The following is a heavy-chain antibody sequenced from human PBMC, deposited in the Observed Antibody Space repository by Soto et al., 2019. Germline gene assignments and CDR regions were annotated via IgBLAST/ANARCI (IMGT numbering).Heavy chain of an antibody. V-gene: IGHV4-59*01. D-gene: IGHD3-10*01. CDR1: GDSISRYY. Sequence: QVQLQESGPGLVKPSETLSLTCTVSGDSISRYYWSWIRLSPGKGLEWIGYVYYSGETNNNPAVKGRVTISVDRTKHQFSLKLRSVTAADTAAYYCARDQGGEFLKGSGMDVWGQGTTVTVSS. CDR2: VYYSGET. J-gene: IGHJ6*02. CDR3: ARDQGGEFLKGSGMDV.